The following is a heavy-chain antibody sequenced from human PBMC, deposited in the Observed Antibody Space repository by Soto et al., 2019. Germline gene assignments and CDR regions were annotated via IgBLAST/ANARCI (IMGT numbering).Heavy chain of an antibody. Sequence: SETLSLTCTVSGGSISSSSYYWGWIRQPPGKGLKWIGSIYYSGSTYYNPSLKSRVTISVDTSKNQFSLKLSSVAAADTAVYYCAKGGSGSYSNAFDIWSQETIVTVSS. V-gene: IGHV4-39*01. CDR3: AKGGSGSYSNAFDI. CDR1: GGSISSSSYY. J-gene: IGHJ3*02. D-gene: IGHD3-10*01. CDR2: IYYSGST.